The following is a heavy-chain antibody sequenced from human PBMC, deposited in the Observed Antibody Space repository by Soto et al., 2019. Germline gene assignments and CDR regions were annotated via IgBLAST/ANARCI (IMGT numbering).Heavy chain of an antibody. D-gene: IGHD6-19*01. V-gene: IGHV4-59*01. CDR2: IYYSGST. CDR3: ARYAVAGYYYYGMDV. J-gene: IGHJ6*02. Sequence: SETLSLTCTVSGGSISSYYWSWIRQPPGKGLEWIGYIYYSGSTNYNPSLKSRVTISVDTSKNQFSLKLSSVTAADTAVYYCARYAVAGYYYYGMDVWGQGTTVTVS. CDR1: GGSISSYY.